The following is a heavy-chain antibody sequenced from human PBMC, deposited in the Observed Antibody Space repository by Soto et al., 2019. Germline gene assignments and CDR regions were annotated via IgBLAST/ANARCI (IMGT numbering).Heavy chain of an antibody. CDR2: ISGSGGST. J-gene: IGHJ4*02. Sequence: GGSLRLPCAASGFTFSSYAMSWVRQAPGKGLEWVSAISGSGGSTYYADSVKGRFTISRDNSKNTLYLQMNSLRAEDTAVYYCAKNNDDFWSGYPGYWGQGTLVTVSS. CDR1: GFTFSSYA. CDR3: AKNNDDFWSGYPGY. D-gene: IGHD3-3*01. V-gene: IGHV3-23*01.